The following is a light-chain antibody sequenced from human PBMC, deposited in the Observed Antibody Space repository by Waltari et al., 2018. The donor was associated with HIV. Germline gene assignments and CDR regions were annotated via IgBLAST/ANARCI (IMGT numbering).Light chain of an antibody. V-gene: IGLV2-8*01. CDR1: SSDVGGYHY. CDR3: SSYAGSNKLV. Sequence: QPALTQPPSASGSPGQSVTISCTGTSSDVGGYHYVSWYQQPPGNGPKLIIYEVTERPSGVPDRFSGSKSGNTASLTVSGLQAEDEADYYCSSYAGSNKLVFGGGTKLTVV. J-gene: IGLJ2*01. CDR2: EVT.